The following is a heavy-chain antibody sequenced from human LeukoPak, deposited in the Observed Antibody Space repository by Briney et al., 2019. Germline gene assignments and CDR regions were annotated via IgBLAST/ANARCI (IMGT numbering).Heavy chain of an antibody. D-gene: IGHD2-15*01. J-gene: IGHJ6*02. Sequence: GGSLRLSCAASGFTFSSYDMHWARQATGKGLEWVSAIVTAGDPYYPGSVKGRFTISRENAKNSLYLQMNSLRAGDTTVYYCARARAYCSGGSCYGTAGVWYYGMDVWGQGTTATVTS. V-gene: IGHV3-13*05. CDR3: ARARAYCSGGSCYGTAGVWYYGMDV. CDR1: GFTFSSYD. CDR2: IVTAGDP.